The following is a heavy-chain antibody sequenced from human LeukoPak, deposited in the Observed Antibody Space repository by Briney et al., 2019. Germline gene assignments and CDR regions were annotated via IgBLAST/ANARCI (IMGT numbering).Heavy chain of an antibody. CDR3: ARGMATILDY. V-gene: IGHV3-53*01. J-gene: IGHJ4*02. D-gene: IGHD5-24*01. Sequence: PGGSLRLSCAAPGFTVSSNYMSWVRQAPGKGLEWVSVIYSGGSTYYADSVKGRFTISRDNSKNTLYLQMNSLRAEDMAVYYCARGMATILDYWGQGTLVTVSS. CDR2: IYSGGST. CDR1: GFTVSSNY.